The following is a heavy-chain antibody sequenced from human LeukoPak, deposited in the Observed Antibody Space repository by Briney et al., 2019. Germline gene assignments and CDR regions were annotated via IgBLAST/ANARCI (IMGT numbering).Heavy chain of an antibody. CDR2: ISAYNGNT. V-gene: IGHV1-18*01. CDR1: GYTFTSYG. CDR3: ARDLLSGAYCGGDRYSGLDY. J-gene: IGHJ4*02. D-gene: IGHD2-21*01. Sequence: GASVKVSCKASGYTFTSYGISWVRQAPGQGLEWMGWISAYNGNTNYAQKLQGRVTMTTDTSTSTAYMELRSLRSDDTAVYYCARDLLSGAYCGGDRYSGLDYWGQGTLVTVSS.